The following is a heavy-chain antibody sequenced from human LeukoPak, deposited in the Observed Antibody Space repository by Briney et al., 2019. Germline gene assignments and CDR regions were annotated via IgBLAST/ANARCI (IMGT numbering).Heavy chain of an antibody. D-gene: IGHD6-13*01. CDR1: GGSISSSSYY. Sequence: SETLSLTCTVSGGSISSSSYYWGWIRQPPGKGLEWIGSIYYSGSTYYNPSLESRVTISVDTSKNQFSLKLSSVTAADTAVYYCARQAAVRDRSIDYWGQGTLVTVSS. CDR2: IYYSGST. V-gene: IGHV4-39*01. CDR3: ARQAAVRDRSIDY. J-gene: IGHJ4*02.